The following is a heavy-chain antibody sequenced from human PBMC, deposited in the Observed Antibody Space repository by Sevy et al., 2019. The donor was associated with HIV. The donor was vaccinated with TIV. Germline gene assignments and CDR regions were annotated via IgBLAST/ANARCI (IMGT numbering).Heavy chain of an antibody. D-gene: IGHD2-2*01. CDR3: ARHCSSTTCSHAFDI. CDR1: GGSFSGYY. V-gene: IGHV4-34*01. J-gene: IGHJ3*02. CDR2: INHSGST. Sequence: SETLSLTCAVYGGSFSGYYWSWIRQPPGKGLEWIGEINHSGSTNYNPSLKSRVTISVDTSKNQFSLKLTSVTAADTAVYYCARHCSSTTCSHAFDIWGQGTMVTVSS.